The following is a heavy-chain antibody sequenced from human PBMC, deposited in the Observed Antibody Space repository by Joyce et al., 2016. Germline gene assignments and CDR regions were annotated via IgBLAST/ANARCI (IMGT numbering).Heavy chain of an antibody. D-gene: IGHD6-19*01. CDR1: GGSVSSGSYY. J-gene: IGHJ4*02. CDR2: IYYSGST. CDR3: ARGSGWYKNFDS. Sequence: QVQLQESGPGLVKPSETLSLTCTVSGGSVSSGSYYWSWIRQPPGKGLEWIGYIYYSGSTTYNPSLKGRVSISVDTSKNQFSLKLSSVTAADTAVYYCARGSGWYKNFDSWGQGTLVTVSS. V-gene: IGHV4-61*01.